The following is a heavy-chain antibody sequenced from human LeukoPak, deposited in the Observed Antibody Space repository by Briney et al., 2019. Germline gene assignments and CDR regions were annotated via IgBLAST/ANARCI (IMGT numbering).Heavy chain of an antibody. CDR3: VRHDNVGRYHYYGMDV. CDR1: GYSFTSYL. D-gene: IGHD1-14*01. CDR2: IYPGDSDT. V-gene: IGHV5-51*01. J-gene: IGHJ6*02. Sequence: GESLKISCKGSGYSFTSYLISWVRQMPVKGLEWMGIIYPGDSDTRYSPSFQGQVTISADKSITTGYLQWSSLKASDTAVYYCVRHDNVGRYHYYGMDVWGQGTTVTVSS.